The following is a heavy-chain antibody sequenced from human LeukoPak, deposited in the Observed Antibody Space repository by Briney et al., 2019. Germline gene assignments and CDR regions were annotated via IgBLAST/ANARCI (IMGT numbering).Heavy chain of an antibody. CDR2: ISSDGSII. CDR1: GFSFSTYT. CDR3: ARPAVAGLRAGGYDY. V-gene: IGHV3-74*01. D-gene: IGHD6-19*01. J-gene: IGHJ4*02. Sequence: GGSLRLSCAASGFSFSTYTMNWVRQAPGKGLVWVSRISSDGSIINHADSVKGRFTISRDNAKNTLYLQMNSLRVEDTAVYYCARPAVAGLRAGGYDYWSQGTLVTVSS.